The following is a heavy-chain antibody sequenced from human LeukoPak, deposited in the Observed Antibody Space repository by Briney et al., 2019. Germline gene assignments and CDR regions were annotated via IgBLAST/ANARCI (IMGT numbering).Heavy chain of an antibody. V-gene: IGHV1-69*04. CDR3: ARALGSGSYSGYDAFDI. CDR1: GGTFSSYA. J-gene: IGHJ3*02. Sequence: ASVKVSCKASGGTFSSYAISWVRQAPGQGLEWMGRIIPIFGIANYARKFQGRVTITADKSTSTAYMELSSLRSEDTAVYYCARALGSGSYSGYDAFDIWGQGTMVTVSS. CDR2: IIPIFGIA. D-gene: IGHD1-26*01.